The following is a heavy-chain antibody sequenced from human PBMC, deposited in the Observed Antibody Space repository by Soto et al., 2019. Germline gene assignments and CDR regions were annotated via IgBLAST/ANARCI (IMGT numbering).Heavy chain of an antibody. J-gene: IGHJ4*02. CDR2: ISYDGNSN. CDR1: GFTFSTYA. CDR3: ARVRALEIAVRPVDY. D-gene: IGHD6-13*01. Sequence: PGGSLRLSCAASGFTFSTYAMQWVRQAPGKGLEWLAVISYDGNSNYYADSVKGRFTISRDKSKNTLYLQMNSLRADDTAVYYCARVRALEIAVRPVDYWGQGTLVTVSS. V-gene: IGHV3-30-3*01.